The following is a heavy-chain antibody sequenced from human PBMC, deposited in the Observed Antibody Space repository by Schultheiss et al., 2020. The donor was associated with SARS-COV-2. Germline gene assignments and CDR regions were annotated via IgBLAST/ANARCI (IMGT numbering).Heavy chain of an antibody. V-gene: IGHV3-30*18. J-gene: IGHJ6*02. Sequence: GESLKISCEASGFTFDDYAMHWVRQAPGKGLEWVAVISYDGSNKYYADSLKGRFTISRDNAKNSLYLQMNSLRAEDTALYYCAKDRVRSYMGGMDVWGQGTTVTVSS. D-gene: IGHD3-3*01. CDR2: ISYDGSNK. CDR3: AKDRVRSYMGGMDV. CDR1: GFTFDDYA.